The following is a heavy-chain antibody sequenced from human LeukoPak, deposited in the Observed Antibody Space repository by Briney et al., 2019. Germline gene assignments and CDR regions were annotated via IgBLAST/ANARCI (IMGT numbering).Heavy chain of an antibody. J-gene: IGHJ4*02. Sequence: QVQLQESGPGLVKPPEPLSLTSTLSGGSISSYYWIWIRQPAGKGLECIGRIYTSGSTNYNPSLKSRVTMSVDTSNNQFSLKLNSVTAADTAVYYCARGRPYGEFNSWGQGTLVTVSS. D-gene: IGHD4-17*01. V-gene: IGHV4-4*07. CDR2: IYTSGST. CDR3: ARGRPYGEFNS. CDR1: GGSISSYY.